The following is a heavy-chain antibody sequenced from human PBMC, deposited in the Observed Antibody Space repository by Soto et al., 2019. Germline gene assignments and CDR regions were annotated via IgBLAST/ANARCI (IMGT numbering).Heavy chain of an antibody. Sequence: PSETLSLTCAVYGGSFSGYYWSWIRQPPGKGLEWIGEINHSGSTNYNPSLKSRVTISVDTSKNQFSLKLSSVTAADTAVYYCARARYGSGGIDYSGQGTLVTVSS. CDR3: ARARYGSGGIDY. CDR1: GGSFSGYY. V-gene: IGHV4-34*01. CDR2: INHSGST. D-gene: IGHD3-10*01. J-gene: IGHJ4*02.